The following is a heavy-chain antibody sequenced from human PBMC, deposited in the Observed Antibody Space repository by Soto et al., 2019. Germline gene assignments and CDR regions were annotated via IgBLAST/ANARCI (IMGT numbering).Heavy chain of an antibody. CDR3: ARESGGPYYDILTGYYNYYYYYMDV. CDR1: GDSVSSNSAA. Sequence: SQTLSLTCAISGDSVSSNSAAWNWIRQSPSRGLEWLGRTYYRSKWYNDYAVSVKSRITINPDTSKNQFSLQLNSVTPEDTAVYYCARESGGPYYDILTGYYNYYYYYMDVWGKGTTVTVSS. CDR2: TYYRSKWYN. J-gene: IGHJ6*03. V-gene: IGHV6-1*01. D-gene: IGHD3-9*01.